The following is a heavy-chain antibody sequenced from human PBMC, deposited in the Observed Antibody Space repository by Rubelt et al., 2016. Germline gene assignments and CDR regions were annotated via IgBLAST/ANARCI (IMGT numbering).Heavy chain of an antibody. J-gene: IGHJ3*02. CDR1: GGTFSSYA. Sequence: QVQLVQSGAEVKKPGSSVKVSCKASGGTFSSYAISWVRQAPGQGLEWMGRIIPILGIANYAQKFQGRVTITADKSTSTAYLELSSRRSEDTAVYYCARTRSGWATRPDACDIWGQGTMVTVSS. CDR3: ARTRSGWATRPDACDI. D-gene: IGHD6-19*01. CDR2: IIPILGIA. V-gene: IGHV1-69*04.